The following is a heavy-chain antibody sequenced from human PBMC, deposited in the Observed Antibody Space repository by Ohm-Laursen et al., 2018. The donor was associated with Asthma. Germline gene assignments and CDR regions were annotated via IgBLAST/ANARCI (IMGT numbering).Heavy chain of an antibody. Sequence: SLRLSCAASGFTFSSYGMHWVRQAPGKGLEWVAVISYDGSNKYYADSVKGRFTISRDIAKHSLYLQMTSLRAEDTAVYYCARTMVEMATNGPFDYWGQGTLVTVSS. CDR2: ISYDGSNK. J-gene: IGHJ4*02. D-gene: IGHD5-24*01. CDR1: GFTFSSYG. V-gene: IGHV3-30*03. CDR3: ARTMVEMATNGPFDY.